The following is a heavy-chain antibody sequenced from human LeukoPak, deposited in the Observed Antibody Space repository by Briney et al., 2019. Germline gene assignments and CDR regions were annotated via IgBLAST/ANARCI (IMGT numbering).Heavy chain of an antibody. V-gene: IGHV4-61*02. J-gene: IGHJ4*02. CDR1: GGSISSGSYY. CDR2: IYTSGST. CDR3: ARGSYCGSTNCYGFDY. D-gene: IGHD2-2*01. Sequence: PSQTLSLTCTVSGGSISSGSYYWSWIRQPAGKGLEWIGRIYTSGSTNYNPSLKSRVTLSVDTSRPQFSLTLKSVTAADTAVYYCARGSYCGSTNCYGFDYWGQGSLVTVSS.